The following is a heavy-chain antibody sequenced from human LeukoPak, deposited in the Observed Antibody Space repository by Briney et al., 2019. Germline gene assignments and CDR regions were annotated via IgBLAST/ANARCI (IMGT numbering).Heavy chain of an antibody. CDR1: GGTFSSYA. V-gene: IGHV1-69*05. CDR3: AGGYSYGYPYYFDY. J-gene: IGHJ4*02. D-gene: IGHD5-18*01. CDR2: IIPIFGTA. Sequence: GASVKVSCKASGGTFSSYAISWVRQAPGQGLEWMGRIIPIFGTANYAQKFQGRVTITTDESTSTAYMELSSLRSEDTAVYNCAGGYSYGYPYYFDYWGQGTLVTVSS.